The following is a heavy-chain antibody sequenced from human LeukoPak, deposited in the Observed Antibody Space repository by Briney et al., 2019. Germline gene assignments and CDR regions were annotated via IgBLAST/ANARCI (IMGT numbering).Heavy chain of an antibody. V-gene: IGHV3-21*01. D-gene: IGHD3-9*01. Sequence: NPGGSLRLSCTTSGFTFSISAMNWVRQAPGKGLEWVSSINNVGSHIYYADSVRGRFIISRDNAKNSFFLQMSNLRAEDTAVYYCARDPTHYLRYGYFDYWGQGILVTVSS. J-gene: IGHJ4*02. CDR2: INNVGSHI. CDR1: GFTFSISA. CDR3: ARDPTHYLRYGYFDY.